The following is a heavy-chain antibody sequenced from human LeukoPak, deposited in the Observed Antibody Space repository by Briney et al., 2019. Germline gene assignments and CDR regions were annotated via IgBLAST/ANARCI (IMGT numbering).Heavy chain of an antibody. J-gene: IGHJ5*02. V-gene: IGHV3-21*01. CDR2: ISSSSSYI. Sequence: PGGSLRLSCAASGFTFSSYSMKWVRQAPGKGLEWVSSISSSSSYIYYADSVKGRFTISRDNAKNSLYLQMNSLRAEDTAVYYCARTVVPAAIVRINWFDPWGQGTLVTVSS. CDR3: ARTVVPAAIVRINWFDP. CDR1: GFTFSSYS. D-gene: IGHD2-2*02.